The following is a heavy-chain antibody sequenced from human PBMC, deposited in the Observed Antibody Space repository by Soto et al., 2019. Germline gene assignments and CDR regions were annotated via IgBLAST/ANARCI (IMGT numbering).Heavy chain of an antibody. D-gene: IGHD3-22*01. J-gene: IGHJ6*02. CDR1: GYSFTSYW. Sequence: GESLKISCKGSGYSFTSYWIGWVRQMPGKGLEWMGIIYPGDSDTRYSPSFQGQVTISADKSISTAYLQWSSLKASDTAMYYCARQRYYYDSSGYSAYYYYYGMDVWGQGTRSPSP. CDR3: ARQRYYYDSSGYSAYYYYYGMDV. V-gene: IGHV5-51*01. CDR2: IYPGDSDT.